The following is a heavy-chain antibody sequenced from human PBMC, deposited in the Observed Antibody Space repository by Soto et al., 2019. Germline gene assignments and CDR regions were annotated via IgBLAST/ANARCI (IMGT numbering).Heavy chain of an antibody. CDR3: ARDRVDHGDPLDY. CDR1: GFTFSSYW. CDR2: IKQDGSEK. J-gene: IGHJ4*02. V-gene: IGHV3-7*01. Sequence: EVQLVESGGGLVQPGGSLRLSCAASGFTFSSYWMSWVRQAPGKGLEWVANIKQDGSEKYYVDSVKGRFTISGDNAKNSLYLQMNSLRAEDTAVYYCARDRVDHGDPLDYWGQGTLVTVSS. D-gene: IGHD4-17*01.